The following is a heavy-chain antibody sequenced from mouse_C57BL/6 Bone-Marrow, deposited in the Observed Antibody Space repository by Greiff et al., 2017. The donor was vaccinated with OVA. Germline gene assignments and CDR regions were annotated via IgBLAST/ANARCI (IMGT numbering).Heavy chain of an antibody. D-gene: IGHD1-1*01. V-gene: IGHV3-1*01. Sequence: EVQRVESGPGMVKPSQSLSLTCTVTGYSITSGYDWHWIRHFPGNKLEWMGYISYSGSTNYNPSLKSRISITHDTSKNHFFLKLNSVTTEDTATYYCASDYYGSSWGFAYWGQGTLVTVSA. CDR2: ISYSGST. CDR1: GYSITSGYD. J-gene: IGHJ3*01. CDR3: ASDYYGSSWGFAY.